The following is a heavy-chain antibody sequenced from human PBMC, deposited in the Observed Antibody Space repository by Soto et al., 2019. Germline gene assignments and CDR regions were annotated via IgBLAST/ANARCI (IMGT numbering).Heavy chain of an antibody. D-gene: IGHD5-12*01. V-gene: IGHV1-69*08. Sequence: QVQLVQSGAEVKKPGSSVKVSCKASGGTFSSYTISWVRQAPGQGLEWMGRIIPILGIANYAQKFQGRVTXTVXKSTSTAYMELSSLRSEDTAVYYCARDSAMATNNVWGQGTTVTVSS. CDR3: ARDSAMATNNV. J-gene: IGHJ6*02. CDR1: GGTFSSYT. CDR2: IIPILGIA.